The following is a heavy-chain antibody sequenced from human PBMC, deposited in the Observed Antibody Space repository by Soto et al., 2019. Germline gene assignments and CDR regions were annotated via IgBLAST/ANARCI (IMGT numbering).Heavy chain of an antibody. CDR3: ARTDGYEIEY. D-gene: IGHD2-21*01. J-gene: IGHJ4*02. CDR2: IYPGDSGT. Sequence: PGESLKISCQGSGYSFVSYWIAWVCQMPGKGLEWMGSIYPGDSGTTNSPSFQGQVTMSVEKSITTVYLQWSSLKASDTAMYYCARTDGYEIEYWGQGTLVTVSS. CDR1: GYSFVSYW. V-gene: IGHV5-51*01.